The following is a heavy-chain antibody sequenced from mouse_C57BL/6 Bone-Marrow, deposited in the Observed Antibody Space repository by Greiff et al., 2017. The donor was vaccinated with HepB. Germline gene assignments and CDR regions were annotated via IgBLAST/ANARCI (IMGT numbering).Heavy chain of an antibody. Sequence: EVQLQQSGGDLVKPGGSLKLSCAASGFTFSSYGMSWVRQTPDKRLEWVATISSGGSYTYYPDSVKGRFTISRDNAKNTLYLQMSSLKSEDTAMYYCARKGVYYDYGFAYWGQGALVTVSA. CDR1: GFTFSSYG. CDR3: ARKGVYYDYGFAY. J-gene: IGHJ3*01. D-gene: IGHD2-4*01. CDR2: ISSGGSYT. V-gene: IGHV5-6*01.